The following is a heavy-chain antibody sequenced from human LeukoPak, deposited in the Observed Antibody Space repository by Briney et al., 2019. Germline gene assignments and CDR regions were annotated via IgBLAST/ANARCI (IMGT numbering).Heavy chain of an antibody. CDR2: INHSGST. V-gene: IGHV4-34*01. J-gene: IGHJ5*02. CDR1: GGSFSGYY. CDR3: ARGRVLVPAASGWFDP. Sequence: SETLSLTCAVYGGSFSGYYWSWIRQPPGKGLEWIGEINHSGSTNYNPSLKSRVTISVDTSKNQFSLKLSSVTAADTAVYYCARGRVLVPAASGWFDPWGQGTLVTVSS. D-gene: IGHD2-2*01.